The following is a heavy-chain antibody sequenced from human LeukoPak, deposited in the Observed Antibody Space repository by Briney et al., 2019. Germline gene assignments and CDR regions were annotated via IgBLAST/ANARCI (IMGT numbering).Heavy chain of an antibody. CDR3: AKERGGSGSYYNAAFDI. J-gene: IGHJ3*02. Sequence: PGGSLRLSCAASGFTFDDYAMHWVRQAPGKGLEWVSGLSWNSGSIGYADSVKGRFTISRDNAKNSLYLQMNSLRAEDTALYYCAKERGGSGSYYNAAFDIWGQGTMVTVSS. D-gene: IGHD3-10*01. V-gene: IGHV3-9*01. CDR2: LSWNSGSI. CDR1: GFTFDDYA.